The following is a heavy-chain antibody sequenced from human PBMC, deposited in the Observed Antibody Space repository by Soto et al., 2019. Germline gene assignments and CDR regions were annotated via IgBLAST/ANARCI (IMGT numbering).Heavy chain of an antibody. CDR3: ARDYRGYTYGYAFDV. D-gene: IGHD5-18*01. CDR1: GGSVSSGSHY. Sequence: QVQLHESGPGLVKPSETLSLTCTVSGGSVSSGSHYWSWIRQPPGKGLEWIGHIYYSGTTNYNPSLNSRVTTSVDTSKNQFSLKLNSVTSADTAVYYCARDYRGYTYGYAFDVWGQGTMVTVSS. V-gene: IGHV4-61*01. CDR2: IYYSGTT. J-gene: IGHJ3*01.